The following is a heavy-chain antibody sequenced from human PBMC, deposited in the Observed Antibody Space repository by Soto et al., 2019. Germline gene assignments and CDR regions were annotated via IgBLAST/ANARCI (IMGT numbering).Heavy chain of an antibody. V-gene: IGHV4-59*01. CDR1: GGSISSYY. J-gene: IGHJ6*02. Sequence: PSETLSLTCTVSGGSISSYYWSWIRQPPGKGLEWIEYIYYSGSTNYNPSLKSRVTISVDTSKNQFSLKLSSVTAADTAVYYCARVGSIVVVTDGMDVWGQGTTVTVSS. D-gene: IGHD2-21*02. CDR3: ARVGSIVVVTDGMDV. CDR2: IYYSGST.